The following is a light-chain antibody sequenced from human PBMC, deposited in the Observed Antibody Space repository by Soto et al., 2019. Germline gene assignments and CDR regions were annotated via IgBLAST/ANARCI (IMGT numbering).Light chain of an antibody. J-gene: IGKJ1*01. Sequence: DIVMTQSPDSLAVSLGERATINCKSSQSVLYSSNNKNYLAWYQQKPGQPPNLLIYWASTRESGVPDRFSGSGSGTNFTLTISSLQAEDVAVYYCQQYYKSPWTFGQGTKVDIK. CDR3: QQYYKSPWT. CDR2: WAS. V-gene: IGKV4-1*01. CDR1: QSVLYSSNNKNY.